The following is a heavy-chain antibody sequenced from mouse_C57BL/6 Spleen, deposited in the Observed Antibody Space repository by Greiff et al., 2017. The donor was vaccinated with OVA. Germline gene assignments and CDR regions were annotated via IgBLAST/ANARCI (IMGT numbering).Heavy chain of an antibody. J-gene: IGHJ2*01. V-gene: IGHV1-85*01. CDR2: IYPRDGST. D-gene: IGHD2-3*01. CDR3: ARREVDGYWGY. Sequence: QVQLKESGPELVKPGASVKLSCKASGYTFTSYDINWVKQRPGQGLEWIGWIYPRDGSTKYNEKFKGKATLTVDTSSSTAYMELHSLTSEDSAVYYCARREVDGYWGYWGEGTTLTVSS. CDR1: GYTFTSYD.